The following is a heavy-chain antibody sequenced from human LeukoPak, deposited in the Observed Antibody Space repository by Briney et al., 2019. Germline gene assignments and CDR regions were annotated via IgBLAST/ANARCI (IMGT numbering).Heavy chain of an antibody. CDR3: ARDLPGFTIYDYVWGSYRPFDY. J-gene: IGHJ4*02. Sequence: ASVKVSCKASVYTFTGYYMHWVRQAPGQGLAWMGWINPNSGGTNYAQKFQGGVTMTRDTSISTAYMELSRLRSDDTAVYYCARDLPGFTIYDYVWGSYRPFDYWGQGTLVTVSS. CDR1: VYTFTGYY. D-gene: IGHD3-16*02. V-gene: IGHV1-2*02. CDR2: INPNSGGT.